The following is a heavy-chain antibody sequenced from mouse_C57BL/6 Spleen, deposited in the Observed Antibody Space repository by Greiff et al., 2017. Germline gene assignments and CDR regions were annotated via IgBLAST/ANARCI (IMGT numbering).Heavy chain of an antibody. CDR1: GYTFTDYE. Sequence: LVESGAELVRPGASVTLSCKASGYTFTDYEMHWVKQTPVHGLEWIGAIDPETGGTAYNQKFKGKAILTADKSSSTAYMELRSLTSEDSAVYYCTPDGSWFAYWGQGTLVTVSA. D-gene: IGHD2-3*01. CDR2: IDPETGGT. V-gene: IGHV1-15*01. J-gene: IGHJ3*01. CDR3: TPDGSWFAY.